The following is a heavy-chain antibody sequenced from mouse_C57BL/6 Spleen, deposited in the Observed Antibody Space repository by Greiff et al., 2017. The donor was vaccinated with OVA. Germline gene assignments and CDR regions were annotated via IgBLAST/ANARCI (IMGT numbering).Heavy chain of an antibody. CDR1: GYTFTSYW. CDR2: IDPSDSYT. V-gene: IGHV1-59*01. CDR3: ARPPYGDYRYFDY. J-gene: IGHJ2*01. D-gene: IGHD2-13*01. Sequence: QVQLQQPGAELVRPGTSVKLSCKASGYTFTSYWMHWVKQRPGQGLEWIGVIDPSDSYTNYNQKFKGKATLTVDTSSSTAYMQLSSLTSEDSAVYYGARPPYGDYRYFDYWGQGTTLTVSS.